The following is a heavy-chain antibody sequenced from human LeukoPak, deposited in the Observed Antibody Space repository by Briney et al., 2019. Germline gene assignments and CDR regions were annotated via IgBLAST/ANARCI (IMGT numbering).Heavy chain of an antibody. CDR1: GFTFSSYA. CDR3: AKGHGSSWYTSWFDP. Sequence: TGGSLRLSCAASGFTFSSYAMSWVRQAPGKGLEWVSGISGSGGSTYYADSVKGRFTISRDNSKNTLYLQMNSLRAEDTAVYYCAKGHGSSWYTSWFDPWGQGTLVTVSS. J-gene: IGHJ5*02. CDR2: ISGSGGST. D-gene: IGHD6-13*01. V-gene: IGHV3-23*01.